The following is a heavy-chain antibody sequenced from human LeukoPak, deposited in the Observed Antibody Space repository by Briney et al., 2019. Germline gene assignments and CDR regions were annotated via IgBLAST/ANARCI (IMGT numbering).Heavy chain of an antibody. V-gene: IGHV3-7*01. Sequence: GGSLRLSCAASGFTFSSYWMSWVRQAPGKGRGWVANIKQDGSEKYYVDSVKGRFTISRDNAKNSLYLQMNSLRAEDTAVYYCARMREVVGANFDYWGQGTLVTVSS. CDR3: ARMREVVGANFDY. CDR1: GFTFSSYW. D-gene: IGHD1-26*01. J-gene: IGHJ4*02. CDR2: IKQDGSEK.